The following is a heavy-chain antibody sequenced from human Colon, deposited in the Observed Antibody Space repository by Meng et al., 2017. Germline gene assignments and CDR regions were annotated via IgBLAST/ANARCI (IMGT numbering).Heavy chain of an antibody. CDR3: AIGPWELDY. CDR2: VDYSGNT. J-gene: IGHJ4*02. D-gene: IGHD1-26*01. CDR1: GGSVSSGSHY. Sequence: QGQLQESGPGLLRPSETLSLTCTVSGGSVSSGSHYWSWIRQPPGKGLEFIAYVDYSGNTNYNPSLKGRVTTSIDMSKSQFSLKVSSVTAADTVVYYCAIGPWELDYWGQGLLVTVSS. V-gene: IGHV4-61*01.